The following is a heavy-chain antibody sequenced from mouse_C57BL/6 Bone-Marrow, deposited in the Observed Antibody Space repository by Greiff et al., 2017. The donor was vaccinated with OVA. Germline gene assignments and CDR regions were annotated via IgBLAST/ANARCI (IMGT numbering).Heavy chain of an antibody. CDR2: IYPGSGNT. D-gene: IGHD2-4*01. CDR1: GYTFTDYY. J-gene: IGHJ3*01. Sequence: VQLQQSGAELVRPGASVKLSCKASGYTFTDYYINWVKQRPGQGLEWIARIYPGSGNTYYNEKFKGKATLTAEKSSSTAYMQLSSLTSEDSAVYFCARSRDYWFAYWGQGTLVTVSA. V-gene: IGHV1-76*01. CDR3: ARSRDYWFAY.